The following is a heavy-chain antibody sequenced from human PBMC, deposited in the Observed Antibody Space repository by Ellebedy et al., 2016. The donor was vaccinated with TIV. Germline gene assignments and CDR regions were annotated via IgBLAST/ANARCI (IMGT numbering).Heavy chain of an antibody. Sequence: GESLKISCAASGITFSSYWMHWVRQVPGKGLVWVSRINRDGSSTSYADSVKGRFTMSRDNAKNTLFLQMNSLRVEDTAAYYCAREGMVAATDLWGQGTLVSVSS. D-gene: IGHD2-15*01. CDR1: GITFSSYW. J-gene: IGHJ5*02. CDR3: AREGMVAATDL. V-gene: IGHV3-74*01. CDR2: INRDGSST.